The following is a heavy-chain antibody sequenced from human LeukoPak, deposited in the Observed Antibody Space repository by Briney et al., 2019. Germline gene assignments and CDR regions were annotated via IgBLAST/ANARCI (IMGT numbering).Heavy chain of an antibody. CDR2: MNPNSGNT. Sequence: GASVKVSCKASGYTFTSYDINWVRQATGQGLEWMGWMNPNSGNTGYAQKFQDRVTITRNTSISTAYMELKSLRSEDTAVYYCAREYYDILTGLYYFDYWGQGTLVTVSS. CDR3: AREYYDILTGLYYFDY. V-gene: IGHV1-8*03. D-gene: IGHD3-9*01. CDR1: GYTFTSYD. J-gene: IGHJ4*02.